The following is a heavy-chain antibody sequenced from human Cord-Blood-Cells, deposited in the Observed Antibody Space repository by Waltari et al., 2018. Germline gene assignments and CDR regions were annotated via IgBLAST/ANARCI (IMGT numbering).Heavy chain of an antibody. CDR3: ARGGGADCSSTSCYVDY. D-gene: IGHD2-2*01. V-gene: IGHV4-34*01. J-gene: IGHJ4*02. Sequence: QVQLQQWGAGLLKPSETLSLTCAVYGGSFSGYYWSWNRQPPGKGLEWSGEINHSGSTNYNPSLKSRVTISVDTSKNQFSLKLSSVTAADTAVYYCARGGGADCSSTSCYVDYWGQGTLVTVSS. CDR2: INHSGST. CDR1: GGSFSGYY.